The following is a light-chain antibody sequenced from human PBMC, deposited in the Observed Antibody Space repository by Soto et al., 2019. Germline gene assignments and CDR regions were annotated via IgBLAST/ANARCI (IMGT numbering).Light chain of an antibody. J-gene: IGLJ2*01. V-gene: IGLV2-8*01. CDR3: SSYGGSNNLE. CDR2: EVN. Sequence: QSALTQPPSASGSPGQSVTISCTGTSSDVGAYNYVSWYQQHPGKAPKLMIYEVNKRPSGVPDRFSGSKSGNTASLTVSELQTEDEADYYCSSYGGSNNLEFGGGTKLTVL. CDR1: SSDVGAYNY.